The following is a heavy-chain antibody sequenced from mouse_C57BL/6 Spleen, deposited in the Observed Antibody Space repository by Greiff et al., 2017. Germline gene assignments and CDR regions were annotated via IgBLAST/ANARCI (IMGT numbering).Heavy chain of an antibody. D-gene: IGHD2-4*01. Sequence: VQRVESGGGLVQPGGSMKLSCVASGFTFSNYWMNWVRQPPGKGLEWLGVIWGDGSTNYHSALISRLSISKDNSKSQVFLKLNSLQTDDTATYYCAKEGIYYDYDGFAYWGQGTLVTVSA. CDR1: GFTFSNYW. CDR2: IWGDGST. V-gene: IGHV2-3*01. CDR3: AKEGIYYDYDGFAY. J-gene: IGHJ3*01.